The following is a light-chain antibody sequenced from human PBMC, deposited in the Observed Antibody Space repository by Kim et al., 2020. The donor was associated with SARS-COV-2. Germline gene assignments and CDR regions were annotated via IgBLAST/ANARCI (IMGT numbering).Light chain of an antibody. Sequence: DVVMTQSPPSLPVTLGQPASITCRSSQSLVHSYGNTYLNWFQQRPGQSPRLLLYKVSNRVSGVPARFSGSGSGTDFTLKISRVDADDVGVYYCMQGTHLPPITFGAGTPVDIK. CDR2: KVS. V-gene: IGKV2-30*02. CDR3: MQGTHLPPIT. J-gene: IGKJ4*01. CDR1: QSLVHSYGNTY.